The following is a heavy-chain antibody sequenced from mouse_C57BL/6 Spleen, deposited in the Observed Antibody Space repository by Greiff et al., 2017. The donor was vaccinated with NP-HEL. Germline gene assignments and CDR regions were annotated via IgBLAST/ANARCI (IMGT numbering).Heavy chain of an antibody. CDR1: GYTFTDYY. Sequence: EVQLQQSGPELVKPGASVKISCKASGYTFTDYYMNWVKQSPGQSLEWIGDINPNNGGTSYNQKFKGKATLTVDKSSSTAYMQLRSLTSEDSAVYYCARGGYDYGFAYWGQGTLVTVSA. V-gene: IGHV1-26*01. CDR2: INPNNGGT. D-gene: IGHD2-4*01. J-gene: IGHJ3*01. CDR3: ARGGYDYGFAY.